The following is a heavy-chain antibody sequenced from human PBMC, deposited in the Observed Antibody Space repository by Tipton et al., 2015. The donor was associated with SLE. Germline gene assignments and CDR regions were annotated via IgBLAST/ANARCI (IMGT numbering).Heavy chain of an antibody. D-gene: IGHD3-16*01. CDR2: SSSNGNTV. V-gene: IGHV3-11*01. CDR3: ARGALDV. J-gene: IGHJ6*02. CDR1: GFTFSDYT. Sequence: SLRLSCAASGFTFSDYTFNWVRQAPGKGLEWVSYSSSNGNTVYYADSVKGRFTISRDNAKNSLYLQMNSLRAEDTAVYYCARGALDVWGQGTTVTVSS.